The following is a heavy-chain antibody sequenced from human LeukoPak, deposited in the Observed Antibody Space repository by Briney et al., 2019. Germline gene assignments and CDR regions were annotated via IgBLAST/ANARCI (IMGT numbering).Heavy chain of an antibody. CDR1: GVTFTNYG. Sequence: GGSLRLSCAVSGVTFTNYGMTWVRQAPGKGLEWVSAISASGGSTYYADSVKGRFTISRDDSKNTLYLQMNSLRAEDTAVYYCAKDQRQMAPRQLRSGDYWGQGTLVTVSS. V-gene: IGHV3-23*01. CDR2: ISASGGST. CDR3: AKDQRQMAPRQLRSGDY. J-gene: IGHJ4*02. D-gene: IGHD5-24*01.